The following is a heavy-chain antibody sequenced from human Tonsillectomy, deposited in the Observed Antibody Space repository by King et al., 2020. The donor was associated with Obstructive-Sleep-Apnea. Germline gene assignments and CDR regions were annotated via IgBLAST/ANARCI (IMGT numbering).Heavy chain of an antibody. CDR1: GGSVSSGSYY. CDR2: IYYSGST. CDR3: ARVRDSSGWYYFDY. V-gene: IGHV4-61*01. D-gene: IGHD6-19*01. Sequence: VQLQESGPGLVKPSETLSLTCTVSGGSVSSGSYYWSWIRQPPGKGLEGIGYIYYSGSTNYNPSLKSRVTLSVVTSKNQFSLKLSSVTAADTAVYYCARVRDSSGWYYFDYWGQGTLVTVSS. J-gene: IGHJ4*02.